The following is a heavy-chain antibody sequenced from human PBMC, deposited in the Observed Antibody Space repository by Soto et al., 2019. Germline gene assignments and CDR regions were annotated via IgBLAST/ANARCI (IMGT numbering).Heavy chain of an antibody. CDR2: IKSKTDGGTT. J-gene: IGHJ6*02. V-gene: IGHV3-15*07. Sequence: GGSLRLSCAASGFTFSNAWMNWVRQAPGKGLEWVGRIKSKTDGGTTDYAAPVKGRFTISRDDSKNTLYLQMNSLKTEDTAVYYCTTDHAMIVVKGKDVWGQGTTVTVSS. CDR1: GFTFSNAW. CDR3: TTDHAMIVVKGKDV. D-gene: IGHD3-22*01.